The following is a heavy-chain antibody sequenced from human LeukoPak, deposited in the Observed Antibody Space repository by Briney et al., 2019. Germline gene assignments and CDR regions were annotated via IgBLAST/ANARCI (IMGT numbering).Heavy chain of an antibody. CDR3: AKGPYYYDSSGYYYFDY. CDR2: ISWNSGSI. CDR1: GFTFDDYA. Sequence: PGGSLRLSCAASGFTFDDYAMHWVRQAPGKGLEWVSGISWNSGSIGYADSVKGRFTISRDNAKNSLYLQMNSLRAEDTALYYCAKGPYYYDSSGYYYFDYWGQGTLVTVSS. V-gene: IGHV3-9*01. D-gene: IGHD3-22*01. J-gene: IGHJ4*02.